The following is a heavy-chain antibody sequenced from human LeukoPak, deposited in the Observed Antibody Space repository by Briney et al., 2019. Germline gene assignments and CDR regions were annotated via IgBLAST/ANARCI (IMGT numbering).Heavy chain of an antibody. Sequence: GGSLRLSCVAFGLPIADFAMHWVRQAPGKGLEWVSLISGDGVSTFYADSVKGRFSISRDNSKNSLYLEMNSLRAEDTAVYYCARDLRYSSGRDAFDIWGQGTMVTVSS. CDR3: ARDLRYSSGRDAFDI. CDR2: ISGDGVST. D-gene: IGHD6-19*01. V-gene: IGHV3-43*02. J-gene: IGHJ3*02. CDR1: GLPIADFA.